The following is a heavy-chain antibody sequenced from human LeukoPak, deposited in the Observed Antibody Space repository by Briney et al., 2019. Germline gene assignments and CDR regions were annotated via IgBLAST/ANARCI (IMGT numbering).Heavy chain of an antibody. V-gene: IGHV4-39*01. D-gene: IGHD1-1*01. CDR2: IYYSGST. CDR3: ARTVQLERRWFDP. Sequence: SETLSLTCTVSGGSISSSSYYWGWIRQPPGKGLEWIGSIYYSGSTYCNPSLKSRVTISVDTSKNQFSLKLSSVTAADTAVYYCARTVQLERRWFDPWGQGTLVTVSS. CDR1: GGSISSSSYY. J-gene: IGHJ5*02.